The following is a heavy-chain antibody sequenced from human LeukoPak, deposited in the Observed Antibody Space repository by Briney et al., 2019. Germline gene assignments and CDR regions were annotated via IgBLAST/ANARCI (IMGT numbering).Heavy chain of an antibody. CDR1: GDSVSANTCA. Sequence: SQTLSLTCAISGDSVSANTCAWSWIRQSPSRGLEWLGRTYYRSKWYSDYAISVRSRITFTPDTSKNQLSLQLDSVTPEDTAIYFCARDGGGHYAPTGSFMLDCWGQGTPVTVSS. J-gene: IGHJ4*02. D-gene: IGHD2-15*01. CDR3: ARDGGGHYAPTGSFMLDC. CDR2: TYYRSKWYS. V-gene: IGHV6-1*01.